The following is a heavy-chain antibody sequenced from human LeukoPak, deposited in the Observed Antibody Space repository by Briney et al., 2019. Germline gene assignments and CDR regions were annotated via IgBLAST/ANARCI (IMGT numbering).Heavy chain of an antibody. CDR3: ARTQLQQLGYFDY. J-gene: IGHJ4*02. CDR2: IIPIFGTA. D-gene: IGHD6-13*01. V-gene: IGHV1-69*13. Sequence: SVKVSCKASGGTFSSYAISWVRQAPGQGLEWMGGIIPIFGTANYAQKFQGRVTITADESTSTAYMELSSLRSEDTAVYYCARTQLQQLGYFDYWGQGTLVTVSS. CDR1: GGTFSSYA.